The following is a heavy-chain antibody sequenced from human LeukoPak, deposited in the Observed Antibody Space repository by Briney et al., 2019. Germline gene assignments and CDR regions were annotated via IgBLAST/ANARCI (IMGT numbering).Heavy chain of an antibody. CDR2: IYHSGST. Sequence: SETLSPTCAVSGGSISSGGYSWSWIRQPPGKGLEWIGYIYHSGSTYYNPSLKSRVTISVDTSKNQFSLKLSSVAAADTAVYYCARSYDSSGYHWVINWFDPWGQGTLVTVSS. J-gene: IGHJ5*02. D-gene: IGHD3-22*01. CDR1: GGSISSGGYS. CDR3: ARSYDSSGYHWVINWFDP. V-gene: IGHV4-30-2*01.